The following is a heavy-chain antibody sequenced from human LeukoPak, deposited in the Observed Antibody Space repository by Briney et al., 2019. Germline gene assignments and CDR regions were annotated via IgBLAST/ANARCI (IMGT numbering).Heavy chain of an antibody. D-gene: IGHD2-2*01. CDR3: ARPVVPGTNCFDP. J-gene: IGHJ5*02. Sequence: ETLSLTCTVSGGSISSSSYYWGWVRQAPGKGLEWVSSISGSSTYIFYADSVKGRFTISRDNANNSLYLQMNSLRAEDTAVYYCARPVVPGTNCFDPWGQGTLVTVSS. CDR2: ISGSSTYI. V-gene: IGHV3-21*01. CDR1: GGSISSSSYY.